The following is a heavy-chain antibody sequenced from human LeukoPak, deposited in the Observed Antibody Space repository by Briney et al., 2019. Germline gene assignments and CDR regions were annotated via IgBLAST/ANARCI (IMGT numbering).Heavy chain of an antibody. D-gene: IGHD5-12*01. Sequence: GGSLRLSCAASGFTFSSYWMHWVRQAPGKGLVWVSRVNSDVSSTSYADSVKGRFTISRDNAKNTLYLQMNSLRAEDTAVYYCARDSYEGHYYYGMDVWGQGTTVTVSS. CDR1: GFTFSSYW. J-gene: IGHJ6*02. V-gene: IGHV3-74*01. CDR2: VNSDVSST. CDR3: ARDSYEGHYYYGMDV.